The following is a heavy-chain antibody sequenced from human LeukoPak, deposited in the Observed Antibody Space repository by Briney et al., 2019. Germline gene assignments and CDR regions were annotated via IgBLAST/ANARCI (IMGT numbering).Heavy chain of an antibody. V-gene: IGHV4-31*03. CDR2: IYYSGST. Sequence: PSETLSLTCTVSGGSISSGGYYWSWIRQHPGKGLEWIGYIYYSGSTYYNPSPKSRVTISVDTSKNQFSLKLSSVTAADTAVYFCAREYSSGLSWFDPWGQGTLVTVSS. J-gene: IGHJ5*02. CDR1: GGSISSGGYY. CDR3: AREYSSGLSWFDP. D-gene: IGHD6-19*01.